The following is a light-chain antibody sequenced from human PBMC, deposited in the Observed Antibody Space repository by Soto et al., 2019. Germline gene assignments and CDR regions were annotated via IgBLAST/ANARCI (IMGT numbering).Light chain of an antibody. CDR3: QTWGTGIQV. Sequence: QPVLTQSPSASASLGASVKLTCTLSSGHSSYAIAWHQQQPEKGPRYLMKLNSDGSLSKGDGIPDRFSGSSSGAERYLTISSLQSEDEADYYCQTWGTGIQVFGGGTKLTVL. V-gene: IGLV4-69*01. CDR2: LNSDGSL. CDR1: SGHSSYA. J-gene: IGLJ3*02.